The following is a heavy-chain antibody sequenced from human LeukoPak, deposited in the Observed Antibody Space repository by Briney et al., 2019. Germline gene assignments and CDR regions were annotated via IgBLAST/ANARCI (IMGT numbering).Heavy chain of an antibody. Sequence: PGGSLRLSCAASGFTFSSYSMNWVRQAPGKGLEWVSYISSSSSTIYYADSVKGRFTISRDNSKNTLYLQMNSLRAEDTAVYYCAKRLVDSSGWWYFDYWGQGTLVTVSS. CDR1: GFTFSSYS. J-gene: IGHJ4*02. CDR2: ISSSSSTI. V-gene: IGHV3-48*01. D-gene: IGHD6-19*01. CDR3: AKRLVDSSGWWYFDY.